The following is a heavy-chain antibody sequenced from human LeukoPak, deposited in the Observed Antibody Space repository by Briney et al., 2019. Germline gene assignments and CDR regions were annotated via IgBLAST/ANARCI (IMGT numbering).Heavy chain of an antibody. CDR2: IYPGDSDT. V-gene: IGHV5-51*01. D-gene: IGHD4/OR15-4a*01. J-gene: IGHJ6*03. CDR1: GYSFTSYW. CDR3: AGFLRGANYSPYYYYYMDV. Sequence: GESLKISCKGSGYSFTSYWIGWVRQMPGKGLEWMGIIYPGDSDTRYSPSFQGQVTISADKSISTAYLQWSSLKASDTAMYYCAGFLRGANYSPYYYYYMDVWGKGTTVTVSS.